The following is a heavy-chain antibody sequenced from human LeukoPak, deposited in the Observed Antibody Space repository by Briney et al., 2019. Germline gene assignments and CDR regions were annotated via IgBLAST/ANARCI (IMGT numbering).Heavy chain of an antibody. CDR1: GGTFSSYA. V-gene: IGHV1-69*13. J-gene: IGHJ5*02. CDR2: IIPIFGTA. D-gene: IGHD5-18*01. CDR3: ARVRYMAAMTLDP. Sequence: ASVKVSCKASGGTFSSYAISWVRQAPGQGLEWMGGIIPIFGTANYAQKFQGRVTITADESTSTAYMELSSLRSEDTAVYYCARVRYMAAMTLDPWGQGTLVTVSS.